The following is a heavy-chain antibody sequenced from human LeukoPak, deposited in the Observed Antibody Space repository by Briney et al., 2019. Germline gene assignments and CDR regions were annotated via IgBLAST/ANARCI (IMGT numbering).Heavy chain of an antibody. J-gene: IGHJ4*02. CDR2: INHRGST. Sequence: SETLSLTCAVYGGSFSGYYWSWIRQPPGKGLEWIGEINHRGSTNYNPSLKSRVTISVDTSKNQFSLKLSSVTAADTAVYYCARGRYYYGSGRNFDYWGQGTLVTVSS. D-gene: IGHD3-10*01. CDR3: ARGRYYYGSGRNFDY. CDR1: GGSFSGYY. V-gene: IGHV4-34*01.